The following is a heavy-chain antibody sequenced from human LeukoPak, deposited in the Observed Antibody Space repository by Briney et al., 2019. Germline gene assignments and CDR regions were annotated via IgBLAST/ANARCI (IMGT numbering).Heavy chain of an antibody. D-gene: IGHD5-18*01. V-gene: IGHV4-59*01. CDR3: AREYSYGRLDY. CDR1: VGSPSSYY. CDR2: IYYSGST. Sequence: PSETLSLTCTVSVGSPSSYYWSWIPQPPGKGLEWIGYIYYSGSTNYNPSLKSRATISVDTSKNQFSLKLSSVTAADTAVYYCAREYSYGRLDYWGQGTLVTVSS. J-gene: IGHJ4*02.